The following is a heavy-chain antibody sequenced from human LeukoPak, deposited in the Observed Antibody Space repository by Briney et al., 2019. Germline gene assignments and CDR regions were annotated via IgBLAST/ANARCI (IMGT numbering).Heavy chain of an antibody. V-gene: IGHV4-59*11. Sequence: SETLSLTCSVSGGSITSHFWSWIRQPPGKGLEWIGYIHYSGSTNYSPSLKSRVTISPDTSKNQLFLKLNSVTAADTAVYYCARLVWLGESPGSWFDSWGQGTLVTVSS. CDR3: ARLVWLGESPGSWFDS. CDR1: GGSITSHF. D-gene: IGHD3-10*01. J-gene: IGHJ5*01. CDR2: IHYSGST.